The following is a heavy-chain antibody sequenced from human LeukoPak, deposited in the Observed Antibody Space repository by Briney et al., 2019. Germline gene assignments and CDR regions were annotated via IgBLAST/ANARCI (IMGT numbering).Heavy chain of an antibody. D-gene: IGHD3-22*01. CDR1: GFNVRTTY. CDR2: MYSDGSA. CDR3: AGALHYNYFETRYFGY. V-gene: IGHV3-53*01. Sequence: PGVSLRLPCTASGFNVRTTYMFWVRQAPGKGLERVSVMYSDGSAYYADSVKGRFTLSRDNSMNTLFLQMNSLRADDTAMYYCAGALHYNYFETRYFGYWGQGTPVTVSS. J-gene: IGHJ4*02.